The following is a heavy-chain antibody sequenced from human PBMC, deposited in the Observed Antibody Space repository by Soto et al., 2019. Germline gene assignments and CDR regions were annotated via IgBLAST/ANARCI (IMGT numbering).Heavy chain of an antibody. Sequence: SGPTLVNPTQTLTLTCTFSGFSLSTSGVGVGWIRQPPGKALEWLALIYWDDDKRYSPSLKSRLTITKDTSKNQVVLTMTNMDPVDTATYYCAHSAYDFWSGYYGYYFDYWGQGTLVTVSS. J-gene: IGHJ4*02. CDR3: AHSAYDFWSGYYGYYFDY. CDR2: IYWDDDK. CDR1: GFSLSTSGVG. V-gene: IGHV2-5*02. D-gene: IGHD3-3*01.